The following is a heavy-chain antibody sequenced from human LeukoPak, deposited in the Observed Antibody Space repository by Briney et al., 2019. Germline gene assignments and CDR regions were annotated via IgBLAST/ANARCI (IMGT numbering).Heavy chain of an antibody. CDR1: GGSFSGYY. Sequence: SETLSLTCAVYGGSFSGYYWSWIRQPPGKGLEWIGEINHSGSTNYNPSLKSRVTISVDASKNQFALKLSSVTAADTAVYYCAREFYFDYWGQGTLVTVSS. V-gene: IGHV4-34*01. J-gene: IGHJ4*02. CDR2: INHSGST. CDR3: AREFYFDY.